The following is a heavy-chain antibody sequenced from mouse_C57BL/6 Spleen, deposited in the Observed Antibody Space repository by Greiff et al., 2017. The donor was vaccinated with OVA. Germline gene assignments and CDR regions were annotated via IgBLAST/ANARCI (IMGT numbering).Heavy chain of an antibody. CDR2: ISSGSSTI. CDR3: ARDDGSYSDY. CDR1: GFTFSDYG. V-gene: IGHV5-17*01. J-gene: IGHJ2*01. Sequence: EVMLVESGGGLVKPGGSLKLSCAASGFTFSDYGMHWVRQAPEKGLEWVAYISSGSSTIYYADTVKGRFTISRDNAKNTLFLQMTSLRSEDTAMYYCARDDGSYSDYWGHGPTLSVSS. D-gene: IGHD2-3*01.